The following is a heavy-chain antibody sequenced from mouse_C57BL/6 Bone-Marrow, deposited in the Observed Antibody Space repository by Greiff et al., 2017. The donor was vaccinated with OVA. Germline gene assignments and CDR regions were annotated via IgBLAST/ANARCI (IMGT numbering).Heavy chain of an antibody. CDR3: ARSGRGYFDV. CDR1: GFTFSSYA. CDR2: ISDGGSYT. D-gene: IGHD3-1*01. J-gene: IGHJ1*03. V-gene: IGHV5-4*01. Sequence: EVHLVESGGGLVKPGGSLKLSCAASGFTFSSYAMSWVRQTPEKRLEWVATISDGGSYTYYPDNVKGRFTISRDNAKNNLYLQMSHLKSEDTAMYYCARSGRGYFDVWGTGTTVTVSS.